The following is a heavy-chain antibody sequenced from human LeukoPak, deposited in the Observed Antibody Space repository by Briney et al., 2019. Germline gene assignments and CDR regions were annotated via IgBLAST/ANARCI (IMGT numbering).Heavy chain of an antibody. D-gene: IGHD3-9*01. Sequence: SVKVSCKASGGTFSSYAISWVRQAPGQGLEWMGRIIPIFGIANYAQKFQGRVTITTDESTSTAYMELSSLRSEDTAVYYCARADSYDILTDFDYWGQGTLVTVSS. J-gene: IGHJ4*02. CDR2: IIPIFGIA. CDR1: GGTFSSYA. CDR3: ARADSYDILTDFDY. V-gene: IGHV1-69*05.